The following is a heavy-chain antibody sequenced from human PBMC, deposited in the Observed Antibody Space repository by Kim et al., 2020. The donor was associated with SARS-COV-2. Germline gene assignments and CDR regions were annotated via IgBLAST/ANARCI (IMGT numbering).Heavy chain of an antibody. CDR2: ISAYNGNT. CDR1: GYTFTSYG. D-gene: IGHD2-15*01. V-gene: IGHV1-18*01. CDR3: ARGLGYCIGGSCYTDGCGGDCYAFAFDI. Sequence: ASVKVSCKASGYTFTSYGISWVRQAPGQGLEWMGWISAYNGNTNYAQKLQGRVTMTTDTSTSTAYMELRSLRSDDTAVYYCARGLGYCIGGSCYTDGCGGDCYAFAFDIWGQGTMVTVSS. J-gene: IGHJ3*02.